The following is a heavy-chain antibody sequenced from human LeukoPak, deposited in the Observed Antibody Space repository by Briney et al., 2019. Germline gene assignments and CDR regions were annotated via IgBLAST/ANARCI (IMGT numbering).Heavy chain of an antibody. CDR1: GFTFSSYG. J-gene: IGHJ6*02. V-gene: IGHV3-33*01. CDR2: IWYDGSNK. CDR3: ARESPSYGMDV. Sequence: PGRSLRLSCAASGFTFSSYGMHWVRQAPGKGLEWVAVIWYDGSNKYYADSVKGRFTISRDNSKNTLYLQMNSLRAEDTAVYYCARESPSYGMDVWGQGTTVTVSS.